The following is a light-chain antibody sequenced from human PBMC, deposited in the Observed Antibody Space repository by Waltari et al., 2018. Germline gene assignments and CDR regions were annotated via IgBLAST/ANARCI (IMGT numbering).Light chain of an antibody. CDR3: MQSIEFPLT. CDR1: KRLLHSDGKTS. V-gene: IGKV2D-29*01. CDR2: EVS. J-gene: IGKJ4*01. Sequence: DIVMTQNPLSLSVTPGQPASISCKSCKRLLHSDGKTSLYLYLQKQGQPPQLLIYEVSNRFSGVPNRFSGSGSGTDFTLKISRVEAEDVGLYYCMQSIEFPLTFGGGTKVEIK.